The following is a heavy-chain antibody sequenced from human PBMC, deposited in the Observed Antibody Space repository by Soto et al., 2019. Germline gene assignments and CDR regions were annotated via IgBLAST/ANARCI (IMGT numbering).Heavy chain of an antibody. V-gene: IGHV5-51*01. CDR3: VRPNFGALTHFDF. D-gene: IGHD3-16*01. Sequence: GESLKISCKAIGYTFTNYWIGWVRQTPGKGLEWMGIIFPGDSDTRYNPSFEGQVTVSADESISTAYLQWNTLRASDTAMYYCVRPNFGALTHFDFWGQGTLVTVS. J-gene: IGHJ4*02. CDR1: GYTFTNYW. CDR2: IFPGDSDT.